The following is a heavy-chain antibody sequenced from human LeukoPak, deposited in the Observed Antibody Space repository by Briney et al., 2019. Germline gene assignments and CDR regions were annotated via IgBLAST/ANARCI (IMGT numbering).Heavy chain of an antibody. CDR3: AQKAPFSPGYSQH. V-gene: IGHV4-59*01. J-gene: IGHJ1*01. CDR2: IYHSGTT. D-gene: IGHD2/OR15-2a*01. CDR1: GGSITSYF. Sequence: PSETLSLTCTVAGGSITSYFWSWIRQPPGKGLEWIGYIYHSGTTNYNPSLKSRVTISADTSRNQFSLRLSSVTAADTAVYYCAQKAPFSPGYSQHWGQGTLVTVSS.